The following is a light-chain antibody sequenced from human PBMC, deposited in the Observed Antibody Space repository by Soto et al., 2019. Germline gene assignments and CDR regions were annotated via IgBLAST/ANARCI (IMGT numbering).Light chain of an antibody. Sequence: QAVVTQEPSFSVSPGGTVTLTCGLSSGSVSITHYPSWYQQIPGQAPRTLIYSTNTRSSGVPDRFSGSILGNKAALTITGAQADDESDYYCVLYMGSGVWVFGGGTKVTV. CDR2: STN. J-gene: IGLJ3*02. CDR3: VLYMGSGVWV. V-gene: IGLV8-61*01. CDR1: SGSVSITHY.